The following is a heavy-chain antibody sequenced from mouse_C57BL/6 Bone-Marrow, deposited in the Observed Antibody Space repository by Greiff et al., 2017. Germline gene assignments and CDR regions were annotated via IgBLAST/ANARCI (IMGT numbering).Heavy chain of an antibody. J-gene: IGHJ3*01. CDR3: ARDYGSSFAY. CDR2: ISDGGSYT. Sequence: DVMLVESGGGLVKPGGSLKLSCAASGFTFSSYAMSWVRQTPEKRLEWVATISDGGSYTYYPDNVKGRFTISRDNAKNNLYLQMSHLTSEDTAMYYCARDYGSSFAYWGQGTLVTVSA. CDR1: GFTFSSYA. D-gene: IGHD1-3*01. V-gene: IGHV5-4*01.